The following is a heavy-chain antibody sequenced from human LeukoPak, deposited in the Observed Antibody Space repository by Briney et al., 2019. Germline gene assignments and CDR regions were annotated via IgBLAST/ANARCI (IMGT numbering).Heavy chain of an antibody. J-gene: IGHJ4*02. Sequence: PSETLSLTCTVSGGSISSDSYYWAWIRQPPGKGLEWIGDIYYSGSIKYNPSLKSRVTMSVDTSKNRFSLKLSSVTAANTAIYYCARENPSGYYNRPIDYWGQGTLVTVSS. CDR3: ARENPSGYYNRPIDY. CDR2: IYYSGSI. CDR1: GGSISSDSYY. D-gene: IGHD3-22*01. V-gene: IGHV4-61*01.